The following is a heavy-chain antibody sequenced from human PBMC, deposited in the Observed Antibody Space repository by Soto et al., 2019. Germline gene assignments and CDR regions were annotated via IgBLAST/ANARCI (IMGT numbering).Heavy chain of an antibody. J-gene: IGHJ2*01. Sequence: EVQLLESGGCSVQPGGSLRLSCAVSGFTFSSYAMSWVRQAPGKGLEWVSTISGSGGSTYYADSVKGRFTISRDNSENTLFLQMNSLRAEDTAVYYCAKSDPNYDFWSGYRWFFDLWGRGTLVTVSS. D-gene: IGHD3-3*01. CDR3: AKSDPNYDFWSGYRWFFDL. CDR1: GFTFSSYA. CDR2: ISGSGGST. V-gene: IGHV3-23*01.